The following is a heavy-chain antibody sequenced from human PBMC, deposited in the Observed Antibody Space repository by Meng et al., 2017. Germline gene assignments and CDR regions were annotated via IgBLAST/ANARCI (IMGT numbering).Heavy chain of an antibody. CDR3: AKLGSDY. J-gene: IGHJ4*02. CDR1: GFTFSSYA. CDR2: ISGSGGST. V-gene: IGHV3-23*04. D-gene: IGHD7-27*01. Sequence: EGQLVETGGGLIPPGGSLSLSCAASGFTFSSYAMSWVRQAPGKGLEWVSAISGSGGSTYYADSVKGRFTISRDNSKNTLYLQMNSLRVEDTALYYCAKLGSDYWGQGTLVTVSS.